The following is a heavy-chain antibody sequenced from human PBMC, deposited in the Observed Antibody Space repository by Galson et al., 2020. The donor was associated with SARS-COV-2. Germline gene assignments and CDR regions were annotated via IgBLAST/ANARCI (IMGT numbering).Heavy chain of an antibody. V-gene: IGHV2-5*02. CDR3: AHRPRARVVTASEYFDY. CDR1: GFSLSTSGVG. CDR2: IYWDDAK. D-gene: IGHD2-15*01. Sequence: SGPTLVKPTQTLTLTCTFSGFSLSTSGVGVGWIRQPPGKALEWLALIYWDDAKRYSPSLKSRLTITKDTSKNQVVLTMTNMDPVDTATYYCAHRPRARVVTASEYFDYWGQGTLVTVSS. J-gene: IGHJ4*02.